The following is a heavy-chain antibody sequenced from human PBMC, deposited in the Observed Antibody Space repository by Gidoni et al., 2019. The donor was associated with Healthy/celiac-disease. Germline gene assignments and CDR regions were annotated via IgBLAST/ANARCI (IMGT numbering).Heavy chain of an antibody. D-gene: IGHD5-12*01. CDR3: ARVRGYDFFPLDV. V-gene: IGHV4-59*01. CDR2: IYYGGST. Sequence: QVPLQESGPGLVKPSETLSLTCTVSGDSINIYYWSWIRQPPGKGLEWIGHIYYGGSTNYNPSLKSRVTISVDTSKNQFSLKLTSVTAADTAVYYCARVRGYDFFPLDVWGQGTTVTVSS. J-gene: IGHJ6*02. CDR1: GDSINIYY.